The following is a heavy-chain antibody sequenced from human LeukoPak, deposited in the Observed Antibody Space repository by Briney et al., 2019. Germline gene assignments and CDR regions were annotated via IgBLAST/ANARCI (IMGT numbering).Heavy chain of an antibody. D-gene: IGHD2-15*01. J-gene: IGHJ6*02. V-gene: IGHV1-8*01. Sequence: ASVRVSCKASGYTFTSYDINWVRQATGQGLEWMGWMNSNSGNTGYAQKFQGRVTMTRNTSISTAYMELSSLRSEDTAVYYCARTNQGCSGGSCYSDYYGMDVWGQGTTVTVSS. CDR1: GYTFTSYD. CDR3: ARTNQGCSGGSCYSDYYGMDV. CDR2: MNSNSGNT.